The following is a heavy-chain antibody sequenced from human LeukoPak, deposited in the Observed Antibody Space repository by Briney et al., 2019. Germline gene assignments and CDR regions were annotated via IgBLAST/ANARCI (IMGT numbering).Heavy chain of an antibody. V-gene: IGHV1-46*01. CDR1: GYTFTSYY. Sequence: ASVKVSCKASGYTFTSYYMHWVRQAPGQGLEWMGIINPSGGSTSYAQKFQGRVTMTRDTSTSTVYMELSSLRSKDTAVYYCARDPNPTYYYDSSGYLFDYWGQGTLVTVSS. CDR2: INPSGGST. D-gene: IGHD3-22*01. CDR3: ARDPNPTYYYDSSGYLFDY. J-gene: IGHJ4*02.